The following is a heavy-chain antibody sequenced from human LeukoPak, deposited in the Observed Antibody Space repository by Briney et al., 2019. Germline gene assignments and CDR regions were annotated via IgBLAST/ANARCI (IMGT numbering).Heavy chain of an antibody. Sequence: PGGSLRLSCAASEFMLTNYAMHWVRQAPGKGLEWVAVISYHGTSKYYADSVKGRFTISRDISRNTLYLQMDSLRAEDTAVYYCARAGPNDHRFDYWGQGTLVTVPS. CDR1: EFMLTNYA. V-gene: IGHV3-30-3*01. CDR3: ARAGPNDHRFDY. J-gene: IGHJ4*02. CDR2: ISYHGTSK. D-gene: IGHD1-1*01.